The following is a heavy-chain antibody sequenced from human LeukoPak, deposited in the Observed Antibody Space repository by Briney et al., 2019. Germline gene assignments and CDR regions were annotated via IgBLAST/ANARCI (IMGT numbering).Heavy chain of an antibody. D-gene: IGHD3-22*01. CDR2: IYYSGST. CDR1: GGSISSYY. V-gene: IGHV4-59*01. Sequence: SETLSLTCTVSGGSISSYYWNWIRQPPGKGLEWIGYIYYSGSTNYNPSLKSRVTISVDTSKNQFSLKLSFVTAADTAVYYCARWEYDSSGYRKIDYWGQGTLVTVSS. CDR3: ARWEYDSSGYRKIDY. J-gene: IGHJ4*02.